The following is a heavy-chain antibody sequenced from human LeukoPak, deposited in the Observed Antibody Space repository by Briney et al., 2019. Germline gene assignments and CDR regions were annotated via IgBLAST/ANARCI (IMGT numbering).Heavy chain of an antibody. Sequence: GGSLRLTCAASGFTFSSYSMNWVRQAPGKGLEWVSFISSSSSTIYYADSVKGRFTISRDNAKNSLYLQMNSLRAEDTAVYYCARDRGGSYSAIDYWGQGTLVTVSS. CDR1: GFTFSSYS. D-gene: IGHD1-26*01. V-gene: IGHV3-48*04. J-gene: IGHJ4*02. CDR3: ARDRGGSYSAIDY. CDR2: ISSSSSTI.